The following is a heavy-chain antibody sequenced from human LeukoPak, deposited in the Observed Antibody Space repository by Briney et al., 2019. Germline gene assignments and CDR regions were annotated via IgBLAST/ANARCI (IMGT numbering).Heavy chain of an antibody. CDR1: GGSMTSNTNY. CDR3: ARVRRIGASLGWFDP. V-gene: IGHV4-39*07. D-gene: IGHD5-12*01. CDR2: IYYSGTT. J-gene: IGHJ5*02. Sequence: SSETLSLTCTVSGGSMTSNTNYWGWVRQPPGKGLEWIGNIYYSGTTYYNPSLKSRVTIPVDKSKHQFSLKLSSVTAADAAVYYCARVRRIGASLGWFDPWGQGTLVTVSS.